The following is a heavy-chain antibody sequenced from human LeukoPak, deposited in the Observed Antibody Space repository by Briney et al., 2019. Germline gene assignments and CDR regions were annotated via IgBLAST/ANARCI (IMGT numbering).Heavy chain of an antibody. J-gene: IGHJ4*02. CDR2: IGGSGYTT. CDR1: GFTFSSYA. V-gene: IGHV3-23*01. CDR3: AKDSTYSSSAY. D-gene: IGHD6-6*01. Sequence: GGSLRLSCAASGFTFSSYAMSWVRQAPGKGLEWVSAIGGSGYTTYYADSVKGRFTISRDNSKNTLYLQMNSLRAEDTAVYYCAKDSTYSSSAYWGQGTLVTVSS.